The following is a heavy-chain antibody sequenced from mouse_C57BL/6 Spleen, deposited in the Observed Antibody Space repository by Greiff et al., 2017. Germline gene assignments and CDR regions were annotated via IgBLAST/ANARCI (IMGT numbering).Heavy chain of an antibody. CDR2: IDPETGGT. D-gene: IGHD3-2*02. Sequence: VQLQESGAELVRPGASVTLSCKASGYTFTDYEMHWVKQTPVHGLEWIGAIDPETGGTAYNQKFKGKAILTADKSSSTAYMELRSLTSEDSAVYYCTSGSAQAEDAMDYWGQGTSGTVSS. J-gene: IGHJ4*01. CDR3: TSGSAQAEDAMDY. V-gene: IGHV1-15*01. CDR1: GYTFTDYE.